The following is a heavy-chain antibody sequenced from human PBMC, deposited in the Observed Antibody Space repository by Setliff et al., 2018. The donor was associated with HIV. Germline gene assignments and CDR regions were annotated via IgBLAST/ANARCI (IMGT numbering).Heavy chain of an antibody. CDR1: GFTFSSYW. Sequence: GGSLRLSCAASGFTFSSYWMHWVRQAPGKGLVWVSRINGDGSSTVYADSVKGRFTISRDNAKNALFLQMNSLRADDTAIYYCVRGWNTVTLRAFDVWGPGTVVTVS. CDR2: INGDGSST. D-gene: IGHD4-4*01. CDR3: VRGWNTVTLRAFDV. V-gene: IGHV3-74*03. J-gene: IGHJ3*01.